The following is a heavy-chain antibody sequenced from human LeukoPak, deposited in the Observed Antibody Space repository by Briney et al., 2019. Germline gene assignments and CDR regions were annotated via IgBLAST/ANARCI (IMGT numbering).Heavy chain of an antibody. J-gene: IGHJ4*02. CDR3: TTSIVLTGSDY. CDR1: GFTFTDAW. V-gene: IGHV3-15*01. CDR2: IKSKIDGGTT. D-gene: IGHD2-15*01. Sequence: GGTLTLSCAASGFTFTDAWMTWVRHAPAKGLEWVGRIKSKIDGGTTDYAPPVKGRFTISRDDSKNMLYLQMNSLKTEDTAVYYCTTSIVLTGSDYWGQGTLVTVSS.